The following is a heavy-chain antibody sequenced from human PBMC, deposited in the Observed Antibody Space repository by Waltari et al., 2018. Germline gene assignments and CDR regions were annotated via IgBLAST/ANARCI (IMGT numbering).Heavy chain of an antibody. V-gene: IGHV4-38-2*01. CDR1: AYAINSGFY. Sequence: QIQLQESGPGLLEPSETLSRTCDVSAYAINSGFYWGWIRQPPGRGLEWIGTTYHDGTTFYNPSLKSRVTISMDTSKNQFFLKVNSVTAADTAMYYCSRQALGYCTSAACRRLESWGQGTLVTVSS. CDR2: TYHDGTT. J-gene: IGHJ4*02. CDR3: SRQALGYCTSAACRRLES. D-gene: IGHD2-8*02.